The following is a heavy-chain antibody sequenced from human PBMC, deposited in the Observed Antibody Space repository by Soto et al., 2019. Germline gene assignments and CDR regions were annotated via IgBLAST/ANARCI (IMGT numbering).Heavy chain of an antibody. D-gene: IGHD2-2*01. Sequence: GASVKVSCKASGGTFSSYAISWVRQAPGQGLEWMGGIIPIFGTANYAQKFQGRVTITADTSASTAYMELSSLRSEDTALYYCASCPQNCITTSPCCLFFDYWGQGTLVTVSS. CDR2: IIPIFGTA. V-gene: IGHV1-69*06. CDR1: GGTFSSYA. CDR3: ASCPQNCITTSPCCLFFDY. J-gene: IGHJ4*02.